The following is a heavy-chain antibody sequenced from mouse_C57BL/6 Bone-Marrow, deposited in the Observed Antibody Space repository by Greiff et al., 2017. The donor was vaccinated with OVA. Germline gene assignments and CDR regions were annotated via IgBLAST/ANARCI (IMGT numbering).Heavy chain of an antibody. CDR3: ARQPIYYENYAMDY. D-gene: IGHD2-4*01. CDR2: INPNNGGT. V-gene: IGHV1-26*01. Sequence: VQLQQSGPELVKPGASVKISCKASGYTFTDYYMNWVKQSHGKSLEWIGDINPNNGGTSYNQKFKGKATLTVDKSSSTAYMELRSLTSEDSAVYYCARQPIYYENYAMDYWGQGTSVTVSS. CDR1: GYTFTDYY. J-gene: IGHJ4*01.